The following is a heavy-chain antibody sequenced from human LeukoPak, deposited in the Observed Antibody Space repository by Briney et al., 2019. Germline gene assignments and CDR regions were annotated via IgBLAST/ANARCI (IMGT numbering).Heavy chain of an antibody. Sequence: SETLSLTCTVSGGSISSYYWSWIRQPAVKGLEWIGRIYTSGYTNYNPSLKSRVTMSVDTPKNQFSLKLSSVTAADTAVYYCAQEYDFWSGLTDYWGQGTLVTVSS. D-gene: IGHD3-3*01. J-gene: IGHJ4*02. CDR3: AQEYDFWSGLTDY. CDR2: IYTSGYT. V-gene: IGHV4-4*07. CDR1: GGSISSYY.